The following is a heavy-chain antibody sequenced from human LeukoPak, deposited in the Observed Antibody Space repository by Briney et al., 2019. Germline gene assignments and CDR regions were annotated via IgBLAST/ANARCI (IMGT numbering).Heavy chain of an antibody. J-gene: IGHJ1*01. D-gene: IGHD1-26*01. V-gene: IGHV1-46*01. Sequence: ASVTVSCTASGYTFTSYYMHWVRQAPGQGLEWMGIINPSGGSTSYAQKFQGRVTMTRDTSTSTVYMELSSLRSEDTAVYYCARDNSGSYSGRAEYFQHWGQGTLVTVSS. CDR1: GYTFTSYY. CDR2: INPSGGST. CDR3: ARDNSGSYSGRAEYFQH.